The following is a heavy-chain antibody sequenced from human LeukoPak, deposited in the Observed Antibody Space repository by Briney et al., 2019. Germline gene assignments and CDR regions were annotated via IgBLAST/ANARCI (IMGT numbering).Heavy chain of an antibody. CDR1: GGSISSGSHF. Sequence: PSETLSLTCSVCGGSISSGSHFWRWSRQLPGRGLEWLDYVDYSGTIYYNSSLEGRLTLSVATSNNQFSLDLRSMTAADTAVYYCARGRLARIPYFDSWGQGALVAVSS. V-gene: IGHV4-31*03. CDR2: VDYSGTI. CDR3: ARGRLARIPYFDS. J-gene: IGHJ4*02. D-gene: IGHD6-19*01.